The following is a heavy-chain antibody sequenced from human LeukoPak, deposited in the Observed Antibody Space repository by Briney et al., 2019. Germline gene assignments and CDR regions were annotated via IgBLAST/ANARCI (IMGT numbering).Heavy chain of an antibody. CDR1: GFTFSSYG. V-gene: IGHV3-30*02. D-gene: IGHD2-2*01. Sequence: GGSLSLSCAASGFTFSSYGMHWVRRAPGKGLEWVEFIRYDENNKYYADSVKVRFSISRDNSKNSLYLQMNSLRAEDTAVYYCASLYCSSTSCYPWGQGTLVTVSS. CDR2: IRYDENNK. CDR3: ASLYCSSTSCYP. J-gene: IGHJ1*01.